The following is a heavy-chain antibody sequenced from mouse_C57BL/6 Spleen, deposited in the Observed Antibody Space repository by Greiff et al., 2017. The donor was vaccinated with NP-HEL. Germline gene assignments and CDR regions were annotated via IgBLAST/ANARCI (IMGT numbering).Heavy chain of an antibody. Sequence: QVQLQQPGAELVKSGALVLMSCKASGYTFTSYWITWVKQRPGQGLEWIGDIYPGSVSTNCNEKFKSKSTLTVDTSSSTAYMQLSSRTSEGSAVLYCARGDGSGYVGYWNKGATLTVS. J-gene: IGHJ2*01. V-gene: IGHV1-55*01. D-gene: IGHD3-2*02. CDR2: IYPGSVST. CDR1: GYTFTSYW. CDR3: ARGDGSGYVGY.